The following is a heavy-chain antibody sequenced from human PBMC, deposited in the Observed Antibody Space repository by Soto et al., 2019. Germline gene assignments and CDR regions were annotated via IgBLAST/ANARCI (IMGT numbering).Heavy chain of an antibody. D-gene: IGHD3-10*01. J-gene: IGHJ6*03. CDR2: ISGSGGST. CDR1: GFTFSSYA. V-gene: IGHV3-23*01. Sequence: EVQLLESGGGLVQPGGSLRLSCAASGFTFSSYAMSWVRQAPGKGLEWVSAISGSGGSTYYADSVKGRFTISRDNSKNTLYLQMNSLRAEYTAVYYCAKDTXEWFGELYYYYYMDVWGKGTTVTVSS. CDR3: AKDTXEWFGELYYYYYMDV.